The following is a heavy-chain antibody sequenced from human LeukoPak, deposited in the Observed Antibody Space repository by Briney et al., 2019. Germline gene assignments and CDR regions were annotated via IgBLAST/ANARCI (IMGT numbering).Heavy chain of an antibody. D-gene: IGHD4-23*01. CDR1: GGSISSYY. CDR2: IYTSGST. J-gene: IGHJ4*02. Sequence: SETLSLTCTVSGGSISSYYWSWIRQPAGKGLEWIGRIYTSGSTNYNPSLKSRVTISLDTPKSQFSLKLSSVTAADTAVYYCARHPGGNPAFRFDYWGQGILATVSS. CDR3: ARHPGGNPAFRFDY. V-gene: IGHV4-4*07.